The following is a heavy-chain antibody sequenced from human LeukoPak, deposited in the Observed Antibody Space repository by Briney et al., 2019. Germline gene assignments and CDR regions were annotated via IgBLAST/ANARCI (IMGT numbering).Heavy chain of an antibody. D-gene: IGHD2-15*01. CDR3: ARGGVVAASPYYFDY. CDR2: IIPIFGTA. V-gene: IGHV1-69*01. Sequence: SVKVSCKASGGTFSSYAISWVRQAPGQGLEWMGGIIPIFGTANYAQRFQGRVTITADESTSTAYMELSSLRSEDTAVYYCARGGVVAASPYYFDYWGQGTLVTVSS. CDR1: GGTFSSYA. J-gene: IGHJ4*02.